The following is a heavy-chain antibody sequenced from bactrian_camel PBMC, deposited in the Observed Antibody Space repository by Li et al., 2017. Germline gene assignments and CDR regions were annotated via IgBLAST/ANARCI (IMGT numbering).Heavy chain of an antibody. CDR2: IDSDGWP. Sequence: VQLVESGGESVQAGGSLRLTCTASGRSNSRVCMGWFRQAPGKEREGVAEIDSDGWPTYADSVSGRFTISKDNSKNTLNLQMNSLKAEDTAMYYCAAASRHNFGWWCLGTSVSWLLGPGDPGHRL. J-gene: IGHJ6*01. CDR1: GRSNSRVC. D-gene: IGHD7*01. CDR3: AAASRHNFGWWCLGTSVSWL. V-gene: IGHV3S57*01.